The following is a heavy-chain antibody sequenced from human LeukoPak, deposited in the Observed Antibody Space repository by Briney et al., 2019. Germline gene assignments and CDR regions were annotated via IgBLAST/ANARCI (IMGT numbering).Heavy chain of an antibody. J-gene: IGHJ3*02. CDR1: GFTFSSYG. D-gene: IGHD3-10*01. V-gene: IGHV3-30*18. Sequence: GGSLRLSCAASGFTFSSYGMHWVRQAPGKGLEWVAVISYDGSNKYYADSVKGRFTISRDNSKNTLYLQMNSLRAEDTAVYYCAKDQGSMVRGAENAFDIWGQGTMVTVSS. CDR2: ISYDGSNK. CDR3: AKDQGSMVRGAENAFDI.